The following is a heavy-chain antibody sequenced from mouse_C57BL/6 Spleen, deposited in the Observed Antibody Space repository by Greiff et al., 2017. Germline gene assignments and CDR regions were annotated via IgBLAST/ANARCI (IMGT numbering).Heavy chain of an antibody. V-gene: IGHV1-59*01. CDR2: IDPSDSYT. CDR1: GYTFTSYW. J-gene: IGHJ1*03. Sequence: QVQLQQPGAELVRPGTSVKLSCKASGYTFTSYWMHWVKQRPGQGLEWIGVIDPSDSYTNYNQKFKGKATLTVDTSSSTAYMQLSSLTSEDSAVYYCASSGSYWYFDVWGTGTTVTVSS. D-gene: IGHD3-1*01. CDR3: ASSGSYWYFDV.